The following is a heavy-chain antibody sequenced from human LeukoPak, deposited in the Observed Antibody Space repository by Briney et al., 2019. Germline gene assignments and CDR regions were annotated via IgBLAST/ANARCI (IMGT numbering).Heavy chain of an antibody. CDR3: ARWAYGTRYFDY. V-gene: IGHV3-7*01. J-gene: IGHJ4*02. D-gene: IGHD1-1*01. CDR2: IKEDGSEK. CDR1: GFTFSSYS. Sequence: PGGSLRLSCAASGFTFSSYSMTWVRQAPGKGLEWVANIKEDGSEKYYVDSVKGRFTISRDNAESSLYLQMNSLRAEDTALYYCARWAYGTRYFDYWGQGTLVTVSS.